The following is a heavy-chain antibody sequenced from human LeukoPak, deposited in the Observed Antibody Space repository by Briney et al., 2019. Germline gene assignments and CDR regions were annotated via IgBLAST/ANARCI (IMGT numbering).Heavy chain of an antibody. CDR2: IYHSGST. Sequence: SETLSLTCAVSGYSISSGYYWGWIRQPPGKGLEWIGSIYHSGSTYYNPSLKSRVTISVDTSKNQFSLKLSSVTAADTAVYYGARKSVVRGFLIDYWAREPLVPVPS. D-gene: IGHD3-10*01. CDR1: GYSISSGYY. J-gene: IGHJ4*02. CDR3: ARKSVVRGFLIDY. V-gene: IGHV4-38-2*01.